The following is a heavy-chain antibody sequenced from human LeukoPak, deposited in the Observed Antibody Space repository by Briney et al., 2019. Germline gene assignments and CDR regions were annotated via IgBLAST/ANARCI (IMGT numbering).Heavy chain of an antibody. CDR2: IRYDGSNK. CDR3: ARDRYYVLDY. Sequence: GGSLRLSCAASGFTFSSYGMHWVRQAPGKGLEWVAFIRYDGSNKYYADSVKGRFTISRDNSKNTLYLQMNSLRAEDTAVYYCARDRYYVLDYWGQGILVTVSS. D-gene: IGHD3-10*02. J-gene: IGHJ4*02. V-gene: IGHV3-30*02. CDR1: GFTFSSYG.